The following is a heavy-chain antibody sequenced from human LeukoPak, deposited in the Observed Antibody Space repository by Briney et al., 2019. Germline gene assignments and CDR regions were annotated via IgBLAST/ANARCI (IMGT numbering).Heavy chain of an antibody. V-gene: IGHV4-59*01. CDR1: GGSISSYY. Sequence: SETLSLTCTVSGGSISSYYWSWIRQPPGKGLEWIGYIYYSGSTNYNPSLKSRVTISVDTSKNQFSLKLSSVTAADTAVYYCAREYPAMIGRDWFDPWGQGTLVTVSS. CDR3: AREYPAMIGRDWFDP. D-gene: IGHD3-22*01. J-gene: IGHJ5*02. CDR2: IYYSGST.